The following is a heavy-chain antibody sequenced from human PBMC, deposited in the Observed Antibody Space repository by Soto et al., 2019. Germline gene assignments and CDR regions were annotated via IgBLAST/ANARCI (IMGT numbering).Heavy chain of an antibody. Sequence: GESLKISCKGSGYSFTSYWIGWVRQMPGKGLEWMGIIYPGDSDTRYSPSFQGQVTISADKSISTAYPQWSSLKASDTAMYYCARSSSAARDGFYFDYWRQGTLVTVSS. D-gene: IGHD6-6*01. J-gene: IGHJ4*02. CDR3: ARSSSAARDGFYFDY. CDR1: GYSFTSYW. CDR2: IYPGDSDT. V-gene: IGHV5-51*01.